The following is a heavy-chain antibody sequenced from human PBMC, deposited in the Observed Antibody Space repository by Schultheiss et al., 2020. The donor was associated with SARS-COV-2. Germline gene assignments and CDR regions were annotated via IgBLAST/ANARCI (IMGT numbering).Heavy chain of an antibody. V-gene: IGHV3-21*04. CDR1: GFTFSSYS. CDR3: AKARTNFYTVTMDAFDI. CDR2: ISSSSSYI. J-gene: IGHJ3*02. Sequence: GGSLRLSCAASGFTFSSYSMNWVRQAPGKGLEWVSSISSSSSYIYYADSVKGRFTISRDNSKNTLYLQMNSLRAEDTAVYYCAKARTNFYTVTMDAFDIWGQGTMVTVSS. D-gene: IGHD4-11*01.